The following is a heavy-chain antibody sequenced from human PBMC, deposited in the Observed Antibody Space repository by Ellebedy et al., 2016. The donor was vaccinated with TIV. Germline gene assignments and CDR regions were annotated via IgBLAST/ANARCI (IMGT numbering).Heavy chain of an antibody. CDR3: ARPFRHNHYIKASYWYYMDV. CDR2: ISSSGSTI. D-gene: IGHD1-14*01. CDR1: RFTFSDYY. Sequence: GGSLRLXXAASRFTFSDYYMSWIRQAPGKGLEWVSYISSSGSTIYYADSVKGRFTISRDNAKNSLYLQMNSLRAEDTAVYYCARPFRHNHYIKASYWYYMDVWGKGTTVTVSS. V-gene: IGHV3-11*01. J-gene: IGHJ6*03.